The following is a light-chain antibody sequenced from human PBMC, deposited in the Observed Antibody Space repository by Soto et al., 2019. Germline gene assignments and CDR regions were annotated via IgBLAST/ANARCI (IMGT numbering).Light chain of an antibody. J-gene: IGLJ1*01. CDR3: CSYTSSTNYV. CDR2: GVS. CDR1: TSDVSIYNY. Sequence: QSALTRPASVSGSPGQSITISCTGTTSDVSIYNYVSWYQQHPGKAPKLMIYGVSNRPSGVSNRLSGAKSGHTASLTISGLQVEDEADYYCCSYTSSTNYVFGPGTKVTVL. V-gene: IGLV2-14*01.